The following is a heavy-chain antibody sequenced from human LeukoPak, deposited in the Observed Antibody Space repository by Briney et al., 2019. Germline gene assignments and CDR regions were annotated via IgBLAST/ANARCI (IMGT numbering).Heavy chain of an antibody. CDR1: GFTINSYG. CDR2: IWHDGSKK. CDR3: ATGLGFHYYGMDD. V-gene: IGHV3-33*01. J-gene: IGHJ6*02. D-gene: IGHD1-14*01. Sequence: GGSLRLSCAASGFTINSYGMHWVRQAPGRELEWVAVIWHDGSKKYYADSVKGRFIISRDNSKNTVSLEMNGLRVEDTAVYFCATGLGFHYYGMDDWGQGTTVTVSS.